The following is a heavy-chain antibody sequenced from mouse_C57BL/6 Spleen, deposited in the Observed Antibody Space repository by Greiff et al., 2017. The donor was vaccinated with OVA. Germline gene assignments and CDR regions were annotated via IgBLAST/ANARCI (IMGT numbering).Heavy chain of an antibody. J-gene: IGHJ4*01. CDR3: ARKSHYYAMDY. Sequence: QVQLQQPGAELVKPGASVKMSCKASGYTFTSYWITWVKQRPGQGLEWIGDIYPGSGSTNYNEKFKSKATLTVDTSSSTAYMQLSSLTSGDSAVYYCARKSHYYAMDYWGQGTSVTVSS. CDR2: IYPGSGST. V-gene: IGHV1-55*01. CDR1: GYTFTSYW.